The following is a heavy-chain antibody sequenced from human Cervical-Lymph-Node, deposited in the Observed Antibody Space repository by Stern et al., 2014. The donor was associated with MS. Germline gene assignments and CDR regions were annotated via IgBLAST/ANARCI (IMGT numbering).Heavy chain of an antibody. D-gene: IGHD2-15*01. CDR1: GFTFSTYA. V-gene: IGHV3-30*14. CDR3: VRGRWELLY. CDR2: ISDDGTNQ. J-gene: IGHJ4*02. Sequence: VHLVESGGGVVQPGRSLRLSCATSGFTFSTYAMHWVRQAPGKGLEWVAVISDDGTNQYYADSVKGRFTTSRDNSKNILILQMNSLKTEDTAVYYCVRGRWELLYGGQGTLVTVSS.